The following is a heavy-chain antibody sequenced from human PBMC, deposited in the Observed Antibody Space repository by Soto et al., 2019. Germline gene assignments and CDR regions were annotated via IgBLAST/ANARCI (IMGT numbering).Heavy chain of an antibody. CDR1: GGSISSSNW. V-gene: IGHV4-4*02. D-gene: IGHD1-26*01. CDR2: IYHSCSI. Sequence: SETLSLTCAVSGGSISSSNWWSWVRQPPGKGLEWIGEIYHSCSINYNPSLKSRVTISVVKSKNQFSLRLTSVTAADTAVYYCARVSGSYYYGMDVWGQGTTVTVSS. CDR3: ARVSGSYYYGMDV. J-gene: IGHJ6*02.